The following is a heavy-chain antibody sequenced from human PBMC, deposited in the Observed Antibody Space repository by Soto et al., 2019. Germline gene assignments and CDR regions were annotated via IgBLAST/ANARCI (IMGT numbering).Heavy chain of an antibody. CDR1: GGSISSYY. V-gene: IGHV4-59*12. CDR2: IYYSGST. J-gene: IGHJ6*03. CDR3: ARGPVYYYYYYMDV. Sequence: PSETLSLTYTVSGGSISSYYWSWIRQPPGKGLEWIGYIYYSGSTNYNPSLKSRVTISVDTSKNQFSLKLSSVTAADTAVYYCARGPVYYYYYYMDVWGKGTTVTVSS.